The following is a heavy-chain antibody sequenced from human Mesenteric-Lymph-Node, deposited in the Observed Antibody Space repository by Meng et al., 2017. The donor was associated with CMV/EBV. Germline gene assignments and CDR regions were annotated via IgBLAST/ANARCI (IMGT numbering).Heavy chain of an antibody. D-gene: IGHD3-22*01. J-gene: IGHJ4*02. Sequence: GESLKISCAASGFTFSDCYMTWVRQAPGKGLEWVSYISSSGSTIYYADSVKGRFTISRDNAKNSLYLQMNSLRAEDTAVYYCARDKAYDSSGYYIYWGQGTLVTVSS. CDR1: GFTFSDCY. CDR2: ISSSGSTI. V-gene: IGHV3-11*04. CDR3: ARDKAYDSSGYYIY.